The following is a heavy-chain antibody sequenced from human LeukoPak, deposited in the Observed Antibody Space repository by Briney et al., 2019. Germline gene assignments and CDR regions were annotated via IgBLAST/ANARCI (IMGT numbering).Heavy chain of an antibody. V-gene: IGHV4-59*08. CDR2: IYYSGST. CDR3: ARHHLGDYFDY. CDR1: GGSFSGYY. Sequence: PSETLSLTCAVYGGSFSGYYWSWIRQPPGKGLEWIGYIYYSGSTNYNPSLKSRVTISVDTSKNQFSLKLSSVTAADRAIYYCARHHLGDYFDYWGQGTLVTVSS. J-gene: IGHJ4*02.